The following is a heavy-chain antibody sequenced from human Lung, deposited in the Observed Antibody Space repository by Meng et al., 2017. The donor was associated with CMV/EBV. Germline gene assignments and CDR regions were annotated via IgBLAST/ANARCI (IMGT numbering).Heavy chain of an antibody. Sequence: GGSLRLSCAASGFTLSNYWMSWVRQAPGKGLEWVANIKRDGSEKYYVDSVTGRFTISRDNAKNSLYLQMNSLRAEDTAVYYCARVHSSKSGDAVEVWGQGTMVTVSS. V-gene: IGHV3-7*01. CDR3: ARVHSSKSGDAVEV. J-gene: IGHJ3*01. D-gene: IGHD3-22*01. CDR1: GFTLSNYW. CDR2: IKRDGSEK.